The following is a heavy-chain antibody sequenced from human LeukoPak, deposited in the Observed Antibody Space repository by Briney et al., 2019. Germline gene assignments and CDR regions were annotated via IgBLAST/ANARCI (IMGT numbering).Heavy chain of an antibody. CDR3: AKAGYSTSWYYLDF. V-gene: IGHV3-30*02. CDR1: GFTFSSYG. CDR2: IRYDGSNK. D-gene: IGHD6-13*01. Sequence: PGGSLRLSCAASGFTFSSYGIHWVRQAPGKGLEWVAFIRYDGSNKYYADSVKGRFTISRDNSKNTLYLQMNSLSAEDAAVYFCAKAGYSTSWYYLDFWGQGTLVTVSS. J-gene: IGHJ4*02.